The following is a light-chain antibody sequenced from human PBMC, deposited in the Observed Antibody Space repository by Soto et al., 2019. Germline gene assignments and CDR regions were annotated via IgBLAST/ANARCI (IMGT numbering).Light chain of an antibody. J-gene: IGKJ1*01. V-gene: IGKV1-5*03. Sequence: DIPMTQSPSTLSASVGDRVTITCRASQSLSSWLAWYQQKPGKAPKLLIYKASTLETGVPSRFGGSGSGTEFTLTISSLQPDDFATYYCQQYNSYSWTFGQGTQVETK. CDR2: KAS. CDR3: QQYNSYSWT. CDR1: QSLSSW.